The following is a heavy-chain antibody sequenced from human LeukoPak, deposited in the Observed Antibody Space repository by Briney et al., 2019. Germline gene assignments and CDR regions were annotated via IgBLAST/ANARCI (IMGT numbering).Heavy chain of an antibody. V-gene: IGHV3-21*01. D-gene: IGHD3-10*01. J-gene: IGHJ4*02. CDR3: ARVTMIRGVTLDF. Sequence: GGSLRLSCAASGFTFSNYAMNWVRQAPGKGLEWFSSISSIISYKFYADSVKGRFTISRDNAKNSLYLQMNSLRAEDTAMYYCARVTMIRGVTLDFWGQGTLVTVSS. CDR2: ISSIISYK. CDR1: GFTFSNYA.